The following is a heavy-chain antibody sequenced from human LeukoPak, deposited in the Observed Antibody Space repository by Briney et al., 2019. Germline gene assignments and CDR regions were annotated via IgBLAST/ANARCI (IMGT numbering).Heavy chain of an antibody. CDR2: ISNDGRTT. CDR3: AKELRGYSYGLRNNWFDP. Sequence: GGSLRLSCSASGFTFNRYAMHWVRQAPGKGLEDISAISNDGRTTYYADSVKGRFTVSRDYSKNTLFLQMNSLRAEDTAVYYCAKELRGYSYGLRNNWFDPWGQGTLVTVSS. D-gene: IGHD5-18*01. V-gene: IGHV3-64*04. J-gene: IGHJ5*02. CDR1: GFTFNRYA.